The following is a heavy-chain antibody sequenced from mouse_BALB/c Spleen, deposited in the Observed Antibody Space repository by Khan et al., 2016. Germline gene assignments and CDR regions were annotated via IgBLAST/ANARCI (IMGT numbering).Heavy chain of an antibody. J-gene: IGHJ4*01. D-gene: IGHD1-1*01. Sequence: QVQLQQSGAELVKPGASVKLSCKASGYTFTSYYMYWVKQRPGQGLEWIGEINPSNGGTNFNEKFKSKATLTVDKSSSTAYMQLSSLTSEDSAVYYCTKGSSYVCYAMDYCGQGTSVTVSS. CDR1: GYTFTSYY. CDR3: TKGSSYVCYAMDY. V-gene: IGHV1S81*02. CDR2: INPSNGGT.